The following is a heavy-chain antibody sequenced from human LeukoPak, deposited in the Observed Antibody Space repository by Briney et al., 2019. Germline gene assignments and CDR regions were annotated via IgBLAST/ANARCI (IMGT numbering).Heavy chain of an antibody. V-gene: IGHV1-18*01. CDR1: GYTFTSYG. D-gene: IGHD3-3*01. CDR2: ISAYNGNT. Sequence: ASVKVSCKASGYTFTSYGISWVRQAPGQGLEWMGWISAYNGNTNYAQKLQGRVTMTTDTSTSTAYMELRSLRSDDTAVYYCARRPLSGFWSGRHNFDYWGQGTLVTVSS. J-gene: IGHJ4*02. CDR3: ARRPLSGFWSGRHNFDY.